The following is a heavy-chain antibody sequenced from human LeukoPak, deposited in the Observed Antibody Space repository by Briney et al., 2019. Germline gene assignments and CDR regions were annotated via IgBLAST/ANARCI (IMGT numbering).Heavy chain of an antibody. Sequence: ASVTVSCKASGYTFTKSDYMHWVRQAPGRGLEWMGILNPSDGTTFYAQKFQGRVTMTRGTSTNTVYMELSSLRSEDTAVFYCARGPTDMDFDYWGQGSLVTVSS. CDR3: ARGPTDMDFDY. V-gene: IGHV1-46*01. CDR1: GYTFTKSDY. CDR2: LNPSDGTT. J-gene: IGHJ4*02.